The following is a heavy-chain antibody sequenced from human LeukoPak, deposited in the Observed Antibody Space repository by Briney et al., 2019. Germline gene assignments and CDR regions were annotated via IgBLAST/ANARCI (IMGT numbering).Heavy chain of an antibody. CDR3: ATQWDILTGYDLLFDY. Sequence: GGSLRLSCTASGFTLSSYEMNWVRQAPGKGLEWVSYISSSGSTIYYADSVKGRFTISRDNAKNSLYLQMNSLRAEDTAVYYCATQWDILTGYDLLFDYWGQGTLVTVSS. CDR2: ISSSGSTI. CDR1: GFTLSSYE. J-gene: IGHJ4*02. D-gene: IGHD3-9*01. V-gene: IGHV3-48*03.